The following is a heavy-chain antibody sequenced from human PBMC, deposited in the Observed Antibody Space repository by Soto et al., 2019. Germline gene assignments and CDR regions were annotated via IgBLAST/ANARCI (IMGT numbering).Heavy chain of an antibody. CDR2: IYHSGST. J-gene: IGHJ4*02. CDR3: ARGDGYSYGSNYFDY. V-gene: IGHV4-39*07. D-gene: IGHD5-18*01. Sequence: PLETLSLTCPVSGGSVSSGYYYWGWIRQPPGKGLEWIGSIYHSGSTYYNPSLKSRVTISVDTSKNQFSLKLSSVTAADTAVYYCARGDGYSYGSNYFDYWGQGTLVTVSS. CDR1: GGSVSSGYYY.